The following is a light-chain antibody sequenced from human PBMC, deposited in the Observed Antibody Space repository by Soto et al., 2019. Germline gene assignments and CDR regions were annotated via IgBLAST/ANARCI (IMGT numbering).Light chain of an antibody. CDR1: SXXVGDFNY. V-gene: IGLV2-14*03. CDR2: DVT. CDR3: SSYSSSTTHVV. Sequence: QSALTQPASVSGSPGRSVTISCTGTSXXVGDFNYVSWYQHLPGRAPKLIIYDVTNRPSGISYRFSASKSGRTASLTISGLQAEDEADYYCSSYSSSTTHVVFGGGTKLTVL. J-gene: IGLJ2*01.